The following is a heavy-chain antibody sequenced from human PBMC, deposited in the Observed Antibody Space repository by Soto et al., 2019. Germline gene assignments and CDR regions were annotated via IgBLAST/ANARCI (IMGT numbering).Heavy chain of an antibody. Sequence: GGSLRLSCAASGFTFSSYAMSWVRQAPGKGLEWVSAISGSGGSTYYADSVKGRFTISRDNSKNTLYLQMNSLRAEDTAVYYCAKGDYGDYGPLNFDYWGQGTLVTVSS. V-gene: IGHV3-23*01. CDR2: ISGSGGST. D-gene: IGHD4-17*01. J-gene: IGHJ4*02. CDR1: GFTFSSYA. CDR3: AKGDYGDYGPLNFDY.